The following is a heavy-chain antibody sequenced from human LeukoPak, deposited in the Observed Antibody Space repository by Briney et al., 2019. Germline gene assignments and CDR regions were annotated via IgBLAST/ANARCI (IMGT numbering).Heavy chain of an antibody. D-gene: IGHD3-3*01. CDR3: ARGDFWSGYYYYMDV. CDR2: IYTSGST. Sequence: SSETLSLTCTVSDGSISSYYWSWIRQPAGKGLEWIGRIYTSGSTNYNPSLKSRVTISVDKSKNQFSLKLSSVTAADTAVYYCARGDFWSGYYYYMDVWGKGTTVTVSS. CDR1: DGSISSYY. V-gene: IGHV4-4*07. J-gene: IGHJ6*03.